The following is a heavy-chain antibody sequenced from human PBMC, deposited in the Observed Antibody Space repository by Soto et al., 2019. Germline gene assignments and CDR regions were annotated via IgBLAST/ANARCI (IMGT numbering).Heavy chain of an antibody. Sequence: GGSLRLSCAASGFTFSSYGMHWVRQAPGKGLEWVAVISYDGSNKYYADSVKGRFTISRDNSKNTLYLQMNSLRAEDTAVYYCAKSRWVTTAYYYGMDVWGQGTTVTVSS. CDR1: GFTFSSYG. J-gene: IGHJ6*02. CDR3: AKSRWVTTAYYYGMDV. CDR2: ISYDGSNK. V-gene: IGHV3-30*18. D-gene: IGHD1-1*01.